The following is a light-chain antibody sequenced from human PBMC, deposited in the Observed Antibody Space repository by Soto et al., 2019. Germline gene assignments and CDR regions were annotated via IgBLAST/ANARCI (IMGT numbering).Light chain of an antibody. CDR3: SSYTSSSTPYV. CDR2: DVS. Sequence: QSVLTQPASVSGSPGQSITISCTGTSSDVGCYNYVSWYQQHPGKAPKLMIYDVSNRPSGVSNRFSGSKSGNTASLTISELQAEDEADYYCSSYTSSSTPYVFGTGTKVTV. CDR1: SSDVGCYNY. J-gene: IGLJ1*01. V-gene: IGLV2-14*01.